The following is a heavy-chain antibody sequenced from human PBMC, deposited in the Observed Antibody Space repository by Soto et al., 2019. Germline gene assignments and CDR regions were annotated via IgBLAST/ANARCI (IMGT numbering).Heavy chain of an antibody. CDR3: ARGGDSSGGMDV. D-gene: IGHD3-22*01. J-gene: IGHJ6*02. V-gene: IGHV4-59*12. Sequence: PSETLSRTCTVSGGSISSYYWSWIRQPPGKGLEWIGYINYSGSTNYNPSLKSRVTISVDTSKNQFSLKLSSVTAADTAVYYCARGGDSSGGMDVWGQGTTVTVSS. CDR2: INYSGST. CDR1: GGSISSYY.